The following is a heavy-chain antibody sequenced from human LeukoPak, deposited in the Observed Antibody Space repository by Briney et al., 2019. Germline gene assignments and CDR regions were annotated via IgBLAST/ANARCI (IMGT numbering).Heavy chain of an antibody. J-gene: IGHJ4*02. CDR2: ISYDGSNK. Sequence: PGGSLRLSCAASGFTFSSYAMHWVRQAPGKGLEWVAVISYDGSNKYYADSVKGRFTISRDNSKNTLYLQMNSLRAEDTAVYYCARTLMVRGVRGEGIDYWGQGTLVTVSS. D-gene: IGHD3-10*01. CDR3: ARTLMVRGVRGEGIDY. V-gene: IGHV3-30-3*01. CDR1: GFTFSSYA.